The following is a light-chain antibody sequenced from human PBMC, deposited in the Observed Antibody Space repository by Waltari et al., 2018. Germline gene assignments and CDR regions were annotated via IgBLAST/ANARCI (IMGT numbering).Light chain of an antibody. CDR3: QQYDSFPYT. V-gene: IGKV1-5*03. CDR1: QSINRW. Sequence: DIQMTQSPSTLSASIGDRVTFTCRASQSINRWLAWYQQKPGKAPKHLIYKASNLDSGVPSRFSGSGSGTEFTVTISSLQPDDLATYYCQQYDSFPYTFGQGTKLEIK. CDR2: KAS. J-gene: IGKJ2*01.